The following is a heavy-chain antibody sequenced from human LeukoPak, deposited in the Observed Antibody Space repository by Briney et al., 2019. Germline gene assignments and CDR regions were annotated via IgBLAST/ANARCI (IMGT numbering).Heavy chain of an antibody. Sequence: PGRSLRLSCAASGFTFDDYAMHWVRQAPGKGLEWVSGISWNSGSIGYADSVKGRFTISRDNAKNSLYLQMNSLRAEDTALYYCAKGSGDGGYSYGDNFDYWGQGTLVTVSS. D-gene: IGHD5-18*01. V-gene: IGHV3-9*01. CDR2: ISWNSGSI. CDR1: GFTFDDYA. J-gene: IGHJ4*02. CDR3: AKGSGDGGYSYGDNFDY.